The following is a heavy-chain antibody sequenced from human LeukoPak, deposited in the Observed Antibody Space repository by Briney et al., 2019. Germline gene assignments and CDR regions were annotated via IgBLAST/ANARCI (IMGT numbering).Heavy chain of an antibody. J-gene: IGHJ5*02. CDR2: IYWNDDK. CDR1: GFSLSISGVG. Sequence: SGPTLVKPTQTLTLTCTFSGFSLSISGVGVGWIRQPPGKALEWLALIYWNDDKRYSPSLKNRLTIAKDSSKNQVVLTMTNMDPVDTGTYYCAHSKGSPYYYGSGSYYNVYNWFDPWGQGTLVTVSS. CDR3: AHSKGSPYYYGSGSYYNVYNWFDP. D-gene: IGHD3-10*01. V-gene: IGHV2-5*01.